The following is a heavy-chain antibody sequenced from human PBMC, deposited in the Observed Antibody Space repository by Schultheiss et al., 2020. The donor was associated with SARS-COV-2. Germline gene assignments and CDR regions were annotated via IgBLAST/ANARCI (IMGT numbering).Heavy chain of an antibody. CDR3: ARGVSGYSYGKADY. CDR1: GGSFSGYY. Sequence: SQTLSLTCAVYGGSFSGYYWSWIRQPPGKGLEWFGEINHSGSTNYNPSLKSRVTISVDTSKNQFSLKLSSVTAADTAVYYCARGVSGYSYGKADYWGQGTLVTVSS. V-gene: IGHV4-34*01. CDR2: INHSGST. J-gene: IGHJ4*02. D-gene: IGHD5-18*01.